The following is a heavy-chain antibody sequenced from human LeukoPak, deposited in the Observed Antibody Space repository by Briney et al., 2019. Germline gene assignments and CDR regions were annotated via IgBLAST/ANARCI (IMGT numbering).Heavy chain of an antibody. CDR1: EFIFSAYW. V-gene: IGHV3-7*03. Sequence: GGSLRLSCVASEFIFSAYWMSWVRQAPGKGLEWVANIKQGGREEKYVGSVKGRFAISRDDAKSTLYLQMDSLSGDGTAVYYCARDNGGWFDSWGRGTLVTVSS. D-gene: IGHD3-10*01. CDR2: IKQGGREE. J-gene: IGHJ5*01. CDR3: ARDNGGWFDS.